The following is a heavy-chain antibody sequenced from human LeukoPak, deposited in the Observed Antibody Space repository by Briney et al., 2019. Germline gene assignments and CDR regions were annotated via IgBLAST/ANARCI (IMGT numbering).Heavy chain of an antibody. D-gene: IGHD1-26*01. CDR2: IYVSGST. V-gene: IGHV4-4*07. CDR3: ARGERSYYDY. J-gene: IGHJ4*02. Sequence: PSETLSLTCTVSGGSISSYFWSWIRQPAGKGLEWIGRIYVSGSTNYIPSLKSRVTMSIDTSRRQFSLKLGSVTAADTAVYFCARGERSYYDYWGQGTLVTVSS. CDR1: GGSISSYF.